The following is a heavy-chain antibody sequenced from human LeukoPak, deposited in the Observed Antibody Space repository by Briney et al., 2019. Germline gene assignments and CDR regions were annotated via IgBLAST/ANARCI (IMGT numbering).Heavy chain of an antibody. J-gene: IGHJ4*02. CDR1: GYTFTSYY. CDR3: AGSLGYCTSNVCYLKY. D-gene: IGHD2-8*01. Sequence: ASVKVSCKASGYTFTSYYMHWVRQAPGQGLEWMGIINPSGVSTSYAQKFQGRVTMTSDMSTSTVYMELSSLRSEDTAVYYCAGSLGYCTSNVCYLKYWGQGTLVTVSS. CDR2: INPSGVST. V-gene: IGHV1-46*01.